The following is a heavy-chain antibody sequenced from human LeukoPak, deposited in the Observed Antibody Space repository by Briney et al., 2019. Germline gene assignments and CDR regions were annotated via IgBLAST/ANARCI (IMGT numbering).Heavy chain of an antibody. CDR3: ARDANFGYDAFDI. D-gene: IGHD3-10*01. CDR2: IWDDGSNK. CDR1: GFTFSSYG. V-gene: IGHV3-33*01. Sequence: HTGGSLRLSCVASGFTFSSYGMHWVRQAPGEGLEWVAVIWDDGSNKYYADSVKGRFTISRDNSKNTPYLQVNSLRAEDTAVYYCARDANFGYDAFDIWGQGTMVTVSS. J-gene: IGHJ3*02.